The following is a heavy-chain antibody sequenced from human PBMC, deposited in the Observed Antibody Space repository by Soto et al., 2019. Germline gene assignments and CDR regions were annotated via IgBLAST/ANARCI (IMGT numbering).Heavy chain of an antibody. Sequence: PGESLKISCKGSGYSFASYWIGWVRQMPGKGLEWMGIIYPGDSDTRYSPSFQGQVTISADKSISTAYLQWSSLKASDTAMYYCARCGGSGSYSNWFDPWGQGTLVTVSS. CDR2: IYPGDSDT. V-gene: IGHV5-51*01. J-gene: IGHJ5*02. D-gene: IGHD3-10*01. CDR1: GYSFASYW. CDR3: ARCGGSGSYSNWFDP.